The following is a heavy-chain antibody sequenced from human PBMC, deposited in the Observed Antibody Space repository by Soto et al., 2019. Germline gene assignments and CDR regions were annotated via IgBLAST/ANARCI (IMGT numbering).Heavy chain of an antibody. CDR3: ARGLFRASSGYYFPQPPLYGMDV. CDR2: IIPIFGTA. Sequence: GASVKVSCKASGGTFSSYAISWVRQAPGQGLEWMGGIIPIFGTANYAQKFQGRDTITADESTSTAYMELSSLRSEDTAVYYCARGLFRASSGYYFPQPPLYGMDVWGQGTTVTVSS. V-gene: IGHV1-69*13. J-gene: IGHJ6*02. D-gene: IGHD3-22*01. CDR1: GGTFSSYA.